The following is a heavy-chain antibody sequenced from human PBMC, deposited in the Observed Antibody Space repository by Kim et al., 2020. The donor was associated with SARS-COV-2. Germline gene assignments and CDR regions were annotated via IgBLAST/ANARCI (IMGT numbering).Heavy chain of an antibody. Sequence: SETLSLTCAVYGGSFSGYYWSWIRQPPGKGLEWIGEINHSGSTNYNPSLKSRVTISVDTSKNQFSLKLSSVTAADTAVYYCARGTSIAAHPDWGQGTLVT. CDR1: GGSFSGYY. D-gene: IGHD6-6*01. J-gene: IGHJ4*02. CDR2: INHSGST. V-gene: IGHV4-34*01. CDR3: ARGTSIAAHPD.